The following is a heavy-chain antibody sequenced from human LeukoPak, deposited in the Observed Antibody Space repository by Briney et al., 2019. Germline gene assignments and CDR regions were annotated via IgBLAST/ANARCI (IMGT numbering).Heavy chain of an antibody. CDR1: GYTFTSYG. V-gene: IGHV1-18*01. CDR3: ARLSGSGSLFGY. J-gene: IGHJ4*02. CDR2: ISAYNGNT. Sequence: ASVKVSCTASGYTFTSYGISWVRQAPGQGLEWMGWISAYNGNTNYAQKLQGRVTMTTDTSTTTAYMELRSLRSDDTAVYYCARLSGSGSLFGYWGQGTLVTVSS. D-gene: IGHD3-10*01.